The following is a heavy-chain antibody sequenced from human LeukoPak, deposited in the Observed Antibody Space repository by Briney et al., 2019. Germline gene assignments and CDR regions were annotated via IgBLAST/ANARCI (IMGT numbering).Heavy chain of an antibody. V-gene: IGHV1-24*01. D-gene: IGHD3-16*02. CDR3: ATEVVGLRLGELSLGTGNDY. CDR1: GYTLTELS. CDR2: FDPEDGET. Sequence: ASVKVSCKVSGYTLTELSMHCVRQAPGKGLEWMGGFDPEDGETIYAQKFQGRVTMTEDTSTDTAYMELSSLRSEDTAVYYCATEVVGLRLGELSLGTGNDYWGQGTLVTVSS. J-gene: IGHJ4*02.